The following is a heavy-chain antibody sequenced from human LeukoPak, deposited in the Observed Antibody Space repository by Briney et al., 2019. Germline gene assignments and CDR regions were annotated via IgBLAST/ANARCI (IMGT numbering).Heavy chain of an antibody. J-gene: IGHJ3*02. CDR3: ARDSSGYHDAFDI. D-gene: IGHD3-22*01. Sequence: GRSLRLSCAASGFTFSSYAMHWVRQAPGKGLVWVSRINSDGSSTSYADSVKGRFTISRDNAKNTLYLQMNSLRAEDTAVYYCARDSSGYHDAFDIWGQGTMVTVSS. CDR1: GFTFSSYA. V-gene: IGHV3-74*01. CDR2: INSDGSST.